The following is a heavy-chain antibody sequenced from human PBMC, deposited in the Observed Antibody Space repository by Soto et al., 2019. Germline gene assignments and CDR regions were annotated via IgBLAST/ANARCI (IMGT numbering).Heavy chain of an antibody. Sequence: PSETLSRTCTVSGGSISSVGYYWSWMRQHPGKGLEWIGYIYYSGSTYYNPSLKSRVTISVDTSKNPFSLKLSSVTAADTAVYYCARVQRLQVWLRGDGEYYFDYWGQGNLVTVSS. CDR2: IYYSGST. J-gene: IGHJ4*02. V-gene: IGHV4-31*03. D-gene: IGHD5-18*01. CDR3: ARVQRLQVWLRGDGEYYFDY. CDR1: GGSISSVGYY.